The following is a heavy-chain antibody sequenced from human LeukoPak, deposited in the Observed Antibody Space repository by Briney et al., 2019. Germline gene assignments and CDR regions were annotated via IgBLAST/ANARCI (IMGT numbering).Heavy chain of an antibody. Sequence: GGSLRLSCAASGFTFTSYAMSWVRQAPGKGLEWVSVISGSGGSTYYADPVKGRFTISRDNSKNTLYLQMNSLRAEDTAVYYCARMGIAGTYDAFDIRGQGTMVTVSS. J-gene: IGHJ3*02. CDR1: GFTFTSYA. V-gene: IGHV3-23*01. D-gene: IGHD6-13*01. CDR3: ARMGIAGTYDAFDI. CDR2: ISGSGGST.